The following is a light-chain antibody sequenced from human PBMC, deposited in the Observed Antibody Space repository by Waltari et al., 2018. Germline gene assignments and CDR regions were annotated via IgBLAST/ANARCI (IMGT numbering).Light chain of an antibody. V-gene: IGKV3-15*01. J-gene: IGKJ1*01. CDR1: QGVSTK. Sequence: EIVLTQSPATLSVSPGERATLSCRASQGVSTKVAWYQQRPGQAPRLLIYAAASRATGVPARFGGSGSETDFTLTISGLQSEDFAVYYCQHYEGWPPWTFGQGTKV. CDR3: QHYEGWPPWT. CDR2: AAA.